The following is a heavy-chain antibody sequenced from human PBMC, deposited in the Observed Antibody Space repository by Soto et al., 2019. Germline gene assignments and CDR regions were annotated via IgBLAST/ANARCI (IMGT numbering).Heavy chain of an antibody. Sequence: SETLSLTCTVSGGSISSSSYYWGWIRQPPGKGLEWIGSIYYSGSTYYNPSLKSRVTISVDTSKNQFSLKLSSVTAADTAVYYCARDRGHNWFDSWGQGTLVTVSS. V-gene: IGHV4-39*02. CDR1: GGSISSSSYY. CDR3: ARDRGHNWFDS. J-gene: IGHJ5*01. CDR2: IYYSGST.